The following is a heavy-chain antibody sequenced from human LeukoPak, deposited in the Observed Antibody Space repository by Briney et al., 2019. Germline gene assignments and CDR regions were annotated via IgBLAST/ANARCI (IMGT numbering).Heavy chain of an antibody. CDR2: ILVSGGNT. D-gene: IGHD1-7*01. Sequence: GGSLRLSCVASGFTFSTYAMSWVRQAPGKGLEWVSAILVSGGNTYYADSMKGRFTISRDNSKNTLYLQMNSLKAEDAAVYYCAKNYVNADMVSYQWGQGTLVTVSS. V-gene: IGHV3-23*01. J-gene: IGHJ4*02. CDR1: GFTFSTYA. CDR3: AKNYVNADMVSYQ.